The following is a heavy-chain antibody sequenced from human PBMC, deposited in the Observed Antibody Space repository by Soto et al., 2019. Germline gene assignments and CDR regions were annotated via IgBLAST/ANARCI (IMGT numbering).Heavy chain of an antibody. V-gene: IGHV1-2*02. CDR2: INPNSGGT. CDR3: ASSLYSSYDFFAFDI. J-gene: IGHJ3*02. D-gene: IGHD5-12*01. Sequence: ASVKVSCKASGYTFTGYYMQWVRQAPGQGLEWMGWINPNSGGTNYAQKFQGRVTMTRDTSISTAYMELSRLRSDDTAVYYCASSLYSSYDFFAFDIWGQGTMVTVSS. CDR1: GYTFTGYY.